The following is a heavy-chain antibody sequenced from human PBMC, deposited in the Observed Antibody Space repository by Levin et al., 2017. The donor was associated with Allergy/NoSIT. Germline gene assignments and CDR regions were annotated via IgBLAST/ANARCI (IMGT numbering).Heavy chain of an antibody. CDR2: IDPSDSYT. Sequence: GESLKISCKGSGYSFTSYWISWVRQMPGKGLEWMGRIDPSDSYTNYSPSFQGHVTISADKSISTAYLQWSSLKASDTAMYYCARLRTTGVYYYYYMDVWGKGTTVTVSS. CDR3: ARLRTTGVYYYYYMDV. CDR1: GYSFTSYW. D-gene: IGHD1-1*01. J-gene: IGHJ6*03. V-gene: IGHV5-10-1*01.